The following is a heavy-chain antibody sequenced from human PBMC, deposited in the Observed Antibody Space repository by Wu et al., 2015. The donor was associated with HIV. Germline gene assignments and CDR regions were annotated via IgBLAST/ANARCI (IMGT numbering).Heavy chain of an antibody. V-gene: IGHV1-46*01. Sequence: QVQLVQSGAEVKKPGASVKVSCKASGYTFTSYYMHWVRQAPGQGLEWMGIINPSGGSTSYAQKFQGRVTMTRDTSTSTVYMELRRLTSNDTAVYFCARDMPSIYDSSGHRSLDIWGQGTVVAVSS. CDR3: ARDMPSIYDSSGHRSLDI. D-gene: IGHD3-22*01. CDR1: GYTFTSYY. J-gene: IGHJ3*02. CDR2: INPSGGST.